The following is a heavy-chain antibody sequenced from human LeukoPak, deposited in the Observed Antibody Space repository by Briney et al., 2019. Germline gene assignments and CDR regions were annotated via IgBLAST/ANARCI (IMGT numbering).Heavy chain of an antibody. CDR1: GGSISSSSYY. J-gene: IGHJ5*02. D-gene: IGHD3-22*01. Sequence: SETLSLTCTVSGGSISSSSYYWSWIRQPPGKGLEWIGYIYYSGSTNYNPSLKSRVTISVDTSKNQFSLKLSSVTAADTAVYYCARDNYFVGYDSSGYRNWFDPWGQGTLVTVSS. CDR3: ARDNYFVGYDSSGYRNWFDP. V-gene: IGHV4-61*01. CDR2: IYYSGST.